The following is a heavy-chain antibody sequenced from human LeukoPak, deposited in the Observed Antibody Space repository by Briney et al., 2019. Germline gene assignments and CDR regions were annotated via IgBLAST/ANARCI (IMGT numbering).Heavy chain of an antibody. CDR2: ISSSGTYI. CDR1: GFTFSSYS. CDR3: ARDELPDY. V-gene: IGHV3-21*01. D-gene: IGHD1-7*01. Sequence: GGSLSLSCAASGFTFSSYSMNWVRQAPGKGLEWVSSISSSGTYIYYADSVKGRFTISRDNAKNSLYLQMNSLRAEDTAVYYCARDELPDYRGQGTLVTVSS. J-gene: IGHJ4*02.